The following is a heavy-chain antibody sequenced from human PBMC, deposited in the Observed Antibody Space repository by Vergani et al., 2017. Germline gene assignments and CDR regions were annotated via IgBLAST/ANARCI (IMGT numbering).Heavy chain of an antibody. CDR3: ARYPARGAAAVH. V-gene: IGHV4-59*01. CDR1: GGSISSYY. CDR2: IYYSGST. Sequence: QVQLQESGPGLVKPSETLSLTCTISGGSISSYYWIWIRQPPGKGLEWIGYIYYSGSTNYNPSLKSRVTISVDTSKNQFSLKLSSVTAADTAVYYCARYPARGAAAVHWGQGTLVTVSS. J-gene: IGHJ4*02. D-gene: IGHD6-13*01.